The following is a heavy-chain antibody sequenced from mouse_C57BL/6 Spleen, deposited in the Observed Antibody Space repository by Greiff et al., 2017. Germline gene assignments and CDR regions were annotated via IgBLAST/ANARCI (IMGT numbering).Heavy chain of an antibody. CDR1: GFNIKDDY. J-gene: IGHJ3*01. V-gene: IGHV14-4*01. CDR2: IDPENGDT. CDR3: TGNSFAY. Sequence: VQLKQSGAELVRPGASVKLSCTASGFNIKDDYMHWVKQRPEQGLEWIGWIDPENGDTEYASKFQGKATITADTSSNTAYLQLSSLTSEDTALYYCTGNSFAYWGQGTLVTVSA. D-gene: IGHD3-1*01.